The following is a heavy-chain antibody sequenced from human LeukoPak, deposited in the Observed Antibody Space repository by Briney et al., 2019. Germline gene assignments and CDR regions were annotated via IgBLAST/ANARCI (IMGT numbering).Heavy chain of an antibody. D-gene: IGHD2-21*02. Sequence: ASVKVSCXASGYTVTSYDINWVRQAQGQGLEWVGWVNPNSGKTGYAQKFQSRGTMTRKASISTAYMELSSLRSEGRVVYYCALEPNGDCVRWFDPWGQGTLVTVS. J-gene: IGHJ5*02. CDR2: VNPNSGKT. CDR3: ALEPNGDCVRWFDP. CDR1: GYTVTSYD. V-gene: IGHV1-8*01.